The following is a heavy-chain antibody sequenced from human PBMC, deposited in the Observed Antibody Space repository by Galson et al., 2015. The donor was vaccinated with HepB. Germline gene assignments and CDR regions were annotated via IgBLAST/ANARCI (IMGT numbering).Heavy chain of an antibody. Sequence: SLRLSCAASGFTFSGYGMNWVRQAPGKGLEWVSSISSSGSYINYADSMKGRFIISRDNAKNSLYLQMNSLHQGPIGLPPGTLLQEHLWG. J-gene: IGHJ6*01. CDR2: ISSSGSYI. V-gene: IGHV3-21*01. CDR1: GFTFSGYG. CDR3: TLLQEHL.